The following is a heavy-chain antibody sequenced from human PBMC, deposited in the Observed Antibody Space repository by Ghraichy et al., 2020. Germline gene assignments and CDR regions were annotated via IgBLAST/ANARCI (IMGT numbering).Heavy chain of an antibody. J-gene: IGHJ5*02. CDR1: GVSITSGNYY. V-gene: IGHV4-39*01. Sequence: SETLSLTCTVSGVSITSGNYYWGWMRQSPGKGLEWIATIDYRGHTYYKPSLRSRVTISLDTSRNQISLKVTSLTAADTAVYYCARHLLLMTRGVDPWGQGTLVTVSP. CDR2: IDYRGHT. D-gene: IGHD4-11*01. CDR3: ARHLLLMTRGVDP.